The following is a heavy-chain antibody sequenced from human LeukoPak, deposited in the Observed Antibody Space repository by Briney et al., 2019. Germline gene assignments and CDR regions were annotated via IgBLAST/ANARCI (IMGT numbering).Heavy chain of an antibody. CDR1: GYTFTGYY. CDR3: ARGGWVGVATMGLWFDP. Sequence: GASVKVSCKASGYTFTGYYMHWVRQAPGQGLEWMGWINPYSGGTNYAQRFQGRVTMTRDTSISTAYMELSRPRSDDTAVYYCARGGWVGVATMGLWFDPWGQGTLVTVSS. V-gene: IGHV1-2*02. CDR2: INPYSGGT. D-gene: IGHD5-12*01. J-gene: IGHJ5*02.